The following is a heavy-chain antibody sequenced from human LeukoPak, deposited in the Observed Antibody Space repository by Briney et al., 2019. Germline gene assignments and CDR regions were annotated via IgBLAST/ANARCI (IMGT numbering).Heavy chain of an antibody. CDR3: VMWGSIVAFEI. V-gene: IGHV4-59*01. Sequence: PSETLSLTCTVSGGSISSYYWSWIRQPPGKGLEWIGYIYYSGSTNYNPSLKSRVTISVDTSKNQFSLKLSSVTAADTAVDYCVMWGSIVAFEIWAKGQWSPSLQ. CDR1: GGSISSYY. CDR2: IYYSGST. J-gene: IGHJ3*02. D-gene: IGHD2-21*01.